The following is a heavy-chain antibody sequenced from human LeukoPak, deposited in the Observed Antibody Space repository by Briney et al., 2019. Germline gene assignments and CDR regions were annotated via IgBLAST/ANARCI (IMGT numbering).Heavy chain of an antibody. D-gene: IGHD3-10*01. CDR3: ARGGYYYGSGSYSGFGY. Sequence: SETLSLTCTVSGGSISSYYWSWIRQPPGKGLEWIGYIDYSGSTNYNPSLKSRVTISVDTSKNRFSLKLSSVTAADTAVYYCARGGYYYGSGSYSGFGYWGQGTLVTVSS. J-gene: IGHJ4*02. CDR2: IDYSGST. CDR1: GGSISSYY. V-gene: IGHV4-59*01.